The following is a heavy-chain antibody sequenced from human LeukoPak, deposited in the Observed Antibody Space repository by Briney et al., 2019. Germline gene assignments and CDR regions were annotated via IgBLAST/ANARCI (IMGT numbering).Heavy chain of an antibody. J-gene: IGHJ4*02. CDR2: IYHSGST. V-gene: IGHV4-38-2*02. CDR1: GYSISSGYY. D-gene: IGHD3-10*01. CDR3: AGWVGYYGSGTISGY. Sequence: SETLSLTCTVSGYSISSGYYWGWIRQPPGKGLEWIGSIYHSGSTYYNPSLKSRVTISVDTSKNQFSLKLSSVTAADTAVYYCAGWVGYYGSGTISGYWGQGTLVTVSS.